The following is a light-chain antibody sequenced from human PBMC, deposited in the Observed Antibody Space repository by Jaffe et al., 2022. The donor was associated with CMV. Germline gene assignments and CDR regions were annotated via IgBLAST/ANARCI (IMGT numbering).Light chain of an antibody. CDR1: ESLLHSNGYNY. V-gene: IGKV2-28*01. CDR2: VAS. CDR3: MQALQTPPT. Sequence: DIVMTQSPLSLPVTPGEPASISCRSSESLLHSNGYNYLDWYLQKPGQSPQLLIYVASNRASGVPDRFSGSGSGTDFTLKISRVEAEDVGVYYCMQALQTPPTFGQGTKLEIK. J-gene: IGKJ2*01.